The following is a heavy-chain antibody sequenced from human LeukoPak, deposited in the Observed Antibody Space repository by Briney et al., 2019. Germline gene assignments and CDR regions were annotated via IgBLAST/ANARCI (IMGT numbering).Heavy chain of an antibody. J-gene: IGHJ4*02. CDR3: ARGSGSWEDY. D-gene: IGHD6-13*01. CDR2: IYYSGST. Sequence: SETLSLTCTVSGGSISSYYWSWIRQPPGKGLEWIGYIYYSGSTNYNPSLKSRVTISVDTSKNQFSLKLSSVTAADTAVYYCARGSGSWEDYWGQGTLVTVSS. V-gene: IGHV4-59*01. CDR1: GGSISSYY.